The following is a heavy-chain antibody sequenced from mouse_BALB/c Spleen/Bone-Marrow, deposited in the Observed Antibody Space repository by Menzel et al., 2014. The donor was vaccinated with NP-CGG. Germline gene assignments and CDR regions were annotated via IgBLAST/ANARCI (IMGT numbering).Heavy chain of an antibody. J-gene: IGHJ3*01. CDR1: GYTFTSYY. D-gene: IGHD3-3*01. V-gene: IGHV1S81*02. Sequence: VQLQQSGAELVKPGASVRLSCKASGYTFTSYYLYWVKQRPGHGLEWIGEINSRYGGTNFNEEFKTKATLTVDKSSSTAYIQLSSLTSEDSAVYYCTRGAIGPIVYWGQGTLVTVSA. CDR3: TRGAIGPIVY. CDR2: INSRYGGT.